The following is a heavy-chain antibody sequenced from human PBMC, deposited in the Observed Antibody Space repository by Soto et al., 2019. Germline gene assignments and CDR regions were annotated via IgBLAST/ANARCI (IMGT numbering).Heavy chain of an antibody. J-gene: IGHJ4*02. CDR2: INPSGGST. Sequence: VKVSCKASGYTFTSYDINWVRQATGQGLEWMGIINPSGGSTSYAQKFQGRVTMTRDTSTSTVYMELSSLRSEDTAVYYCARAKRYFAWLLSRWGQGTLVTVS. V-gene: IGHV1-46*03. D-gene: IGHD3-9*01. CDR3: ARAKRYFAWLLSR. CDR1: GYTFTSYD.